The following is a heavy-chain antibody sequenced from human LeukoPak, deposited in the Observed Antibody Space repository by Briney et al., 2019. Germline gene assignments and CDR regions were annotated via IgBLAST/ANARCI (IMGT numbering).Heavy chain of an antibody. Sequence: KASETLSLTCSVSGGSISSSSYYWGWIRQPPGKGLEWVASVYYSGSTNYNPSLKSRVTISVDTSKNQFSLKLSSVTAADTAVYYCARAWYYYDSSGYYPFDYWGQGTLVTVSS. CDR1: GGSISSSSYY. J-gene: IGHJ4*02. CDR2: VYYSGST. CDR3: ARAWYYYDSSGYYPFDY. D-gene: IGHD3-22*01. V-gene: IGHV4-39*07.